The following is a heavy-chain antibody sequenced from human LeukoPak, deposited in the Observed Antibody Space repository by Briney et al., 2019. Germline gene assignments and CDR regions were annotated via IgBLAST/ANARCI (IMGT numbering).Heavy chain of an antibody. V-gene: IGHV1-69*01. CDR2: IIPIFGTA. Sequence: SVKVSCKASGGTFSGYAISWVRQAPGQGLELMGGIIPIFGTANYAQKFQGRVTITADESTSTDYMELSSLRPEDTAVYYCASNHPSVTIFAWFDPWGQGTLVTVSS. D-gene: IGHD3-3*01. J-gene: IGHJ5*02. CDR1: GGTFSGYA. CDR3: ASNHPSVTIFAWFDP.